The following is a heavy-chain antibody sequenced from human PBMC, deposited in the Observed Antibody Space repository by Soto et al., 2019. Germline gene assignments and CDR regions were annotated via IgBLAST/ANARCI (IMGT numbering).Heavy chain of an antibody. D-gene: IGHD4-17*01. J-gene: IGHJ5*02. CDR1: GGSISSYY. Sequence: SETLSLTCTVSGGSISSYYWSWIRQPPGKGLEWIGYIYYSGTTNYNPSLKSRVTISVDTSNNQFSLRLSSVTAADTAVYYCAKHKARDGQGWFDPWGQGTLVTVSS. CDR2: IYYSGTT. CDR3: AKHKARDGQGWFDP. V-gene: IGHV4-59*08.